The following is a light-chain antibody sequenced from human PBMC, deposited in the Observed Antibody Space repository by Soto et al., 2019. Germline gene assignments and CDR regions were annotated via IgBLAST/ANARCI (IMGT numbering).Light chain of an antibody. CDR1: SSDVGGYNY. V-gene: IGLV2-14*01. CDR2: DVS. J-gene: IGLJ1*01. Sequence: QSALTQPASVSGSPGQSITVSCTGTSSDVGGYNYVSWYQQHPGKAPKLMIYDVSNRPSGVSNRFSGSKSGNTASLPISGLQAEDEADYYCSSHTSISTRVFGTGTKVTVL. CDR3: SSHTSISTRV.